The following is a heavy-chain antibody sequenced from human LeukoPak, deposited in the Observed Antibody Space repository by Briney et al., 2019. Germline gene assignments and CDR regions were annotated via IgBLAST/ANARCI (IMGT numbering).Heavy chain of an antibody. D-gene: IGHD1-26*01. V-gene: IGHV1-18*01. CDR1: GYTFSSYG. CDR2: ISAYNGNT. Sequence: ASVKVSCKASGYTFSSYGISWVRQAPGQGLEWMGWISAYNGNTNNAQKFQGRVIMTTDTSTSTAYMELRSLRSDDTAVYYCARAWVVGVPGCDYWGQGTLVTVSS. CDR3: ARAWVVGVPGCDY. J-gene: IGHJ4*02.